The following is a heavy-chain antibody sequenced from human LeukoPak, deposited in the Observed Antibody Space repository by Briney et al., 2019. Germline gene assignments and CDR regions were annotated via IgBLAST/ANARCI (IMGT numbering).Heavy chain of an antibody. V-gene: IGHV5-51*01. CDR3: ARRAGHYYDSSGYYFFDY. D-gene: IGHD3-22*01. J-gene: IGHJ4*02. CDR1: GYSFTSYW. CDR2: IYPGDSDT. Sequence: GESLKISCKGSGYSFTSYWIGWVRQMPGKGLEWMGIIYPGDSDTRYGPSFQGQVTISADKSISTAYLQWSSLKASDTAMYYCARRAGHYYDSSGYYFFDYWGQGTLVTISS.